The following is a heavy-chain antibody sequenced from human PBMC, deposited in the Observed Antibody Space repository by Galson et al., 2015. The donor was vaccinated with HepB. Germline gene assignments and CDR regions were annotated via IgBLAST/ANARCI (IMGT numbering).Heavy chain of an antibody. V-gene: IGHV3-23*01. D-gene: IGHD1-26*01. J-gene: IGHJ4*02. CDR3: AKVKWEPLPFDY. CDR1: GFTFSSYF. CDR2: ISGSGGST. Sequence: SLRLSCAASGFTFSSYFMSWVRQAPGKGLEWVSSISGSGGSTYYADSVKGRCTISSDSSKNTVYLQMNSLRAEDTAVYYCAKVKWEPLPFDYWGRGTLVTVSS.